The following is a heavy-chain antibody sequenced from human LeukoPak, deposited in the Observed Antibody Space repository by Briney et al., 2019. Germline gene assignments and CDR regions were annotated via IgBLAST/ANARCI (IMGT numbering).Heavy chain of an antibody. D-gene: IGHD6-25*01. CDR1: GFTFTTYA. CDR2: IGPGSDVK. V-gene: IGHV3-23*01. Sequence: GGSLRLSCAASGFTFTTYAMAWFRQAPGKGVEWVSIIGPGSDVKYYAESVKGRFTISRDNSKSTVSLQMNSLRDDDTAVYYCAGSPSGSGWKVDFWGQGTRVTVSS. J-gene: IGHJ4*02. CDR3: AGSPSGSGWKVDF.